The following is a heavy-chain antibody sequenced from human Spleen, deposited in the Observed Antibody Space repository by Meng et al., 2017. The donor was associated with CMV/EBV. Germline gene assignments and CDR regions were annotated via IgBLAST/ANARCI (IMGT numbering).Heavy chain of an antibody. CDR1: GYSFTAFY. Sequence: ASVKVSCKASGYSFTAFYMHWVRQAPGQGLEWMGIINPSGGSTSYAQKFQGRVTMTRDTSTSTVYMELSSLRSDDTAVYYCARGLGSGSEYFQHWGQGTLVTVSS. D-gene: IGHD2-15*01. CDR3: ARGLGSGSEYFQH. CDR2: INPSGGST. V-gene: IGHV1-46*01. J-gene: IGHJ1*01.